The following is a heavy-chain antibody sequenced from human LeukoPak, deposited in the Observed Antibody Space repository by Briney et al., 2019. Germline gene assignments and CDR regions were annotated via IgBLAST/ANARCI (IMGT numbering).Heavy chain of an antibody. Sequence: PGGSLRLSCAASGFTFSSYGMHWVRQAPGKGLEWVAVISYDGSNKYYAGSVQGRFTISRDNSKNTLYLQMNSLRAEDTAVYYCAKDTLYSSSWYGLNYYYYYGMDVWGKGTTVTVPS. V-gene: IGHV3-30*18. CDR3: AKDTLYSSSWYGLNYYYYYGMDV. D-gene: IGHD6-13*01. J-gene: IGHJ6*04. CDR2: ISYDGSNK. CDR1: GFTFSSYG.